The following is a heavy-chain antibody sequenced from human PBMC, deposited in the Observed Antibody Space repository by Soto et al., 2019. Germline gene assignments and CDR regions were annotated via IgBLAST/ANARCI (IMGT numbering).Heavy chain of an antibody. CDR2: IDYSGRT. CDR1: GGSINSYY. CDR3: AREIRLVGVTGWFDP. V-gene: IGHV4-59*01. D-gene: IGHD1-26*01. J-gene: IGHJ5*02. Sequence: QVQLQESGPGLVKVSETLSLTCTVSGGSINSYYWSWIRQPPGKGLEWVADIDYSGRTNYNPSLKSRLTISVDTSQNQLPLKVRSVTAADTAVYYCAREIRLVGVTGWFDPWGQGTLVTVSS.